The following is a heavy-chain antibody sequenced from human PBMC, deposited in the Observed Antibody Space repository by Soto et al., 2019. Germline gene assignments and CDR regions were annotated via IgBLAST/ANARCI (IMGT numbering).Heavy chain of an antibody. CDR2: INAGNGNT. V-gene: IGHV1-3*01. J-gene: IGHJ6*02. CDR3: ARTLAAPPDYSYYGMDV. CDR1: GYTFTGYY. D-gene: IGHD6-13*01. Sequence: QVQLVQSGAEVKKPGASVKVSCKASGYTFTGYYMHWVRQAPGQGLEWMGWINAGNGNTKYSQKFQGRVTITRDTSASTAYMELSSLRSEDTAVYYCARTLAAPPDYSYYGMDVWGQGTTVTVSS.